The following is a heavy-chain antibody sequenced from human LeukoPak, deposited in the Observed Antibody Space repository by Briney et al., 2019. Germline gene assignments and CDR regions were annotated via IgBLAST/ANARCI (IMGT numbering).Heavy chain of an antibody. CDR3: ATSEYNWNLLGPTAFDY. CDR1: GYTFTNNY. Sequence: SVKVSCKASGYTFTNNYLHWVRKAPAQGLEWMGGIIPIFGTANYAQKFQGRVTITADESTSTAYMELSSLRSEDTAVYYCATSEYNWNLLGPTAFDYWGQGTLVTVSS. CDR2: IIPIFGTA. D-gene: IGHD1-20*01. V-gene: IGHV1-69*13. J-gene: IGHJ4*02.